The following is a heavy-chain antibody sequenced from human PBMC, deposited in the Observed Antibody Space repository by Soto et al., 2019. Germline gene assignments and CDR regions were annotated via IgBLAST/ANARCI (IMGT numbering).Heavy chain of an antibody. CDR1: GGTISTYT. CDR3: ATAQGYFDS. J-gene: IGHJ4*02. V-gene: IGHV1-69*02. Sequence: QVQLVQSGAEVKKPGSSVKVSCKASGGTISTYTISWVRQAPGQGLEWLGRIIPILGLVKYPQKFQGRVTITADKSTSTAYMELSSLRSEDTAGYFCATAQGYFDSWGQGTLVTVSS. CDR2: IIPILGLV. D-gene: IGHD5-18*01.